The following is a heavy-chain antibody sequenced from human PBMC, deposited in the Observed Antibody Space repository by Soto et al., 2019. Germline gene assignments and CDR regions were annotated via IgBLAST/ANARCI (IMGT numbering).Heavy chain of an antibody. CDR1: GDSIGSSNW. CDR2: IYHSGAT. Sequence: SETLSLTCAVSGDSIGSSNWWSWVRQPPGKGLEWIGEIYHSGATNYSPSLKSRVTISVDTSKNQFSLKLSSVTAADTAVYYCARSDGRYWGQGTLVTVSS. CDR3: ARSDGRY. J-gene: IGHJ4*02. V-gene: IGHV4-4*02.